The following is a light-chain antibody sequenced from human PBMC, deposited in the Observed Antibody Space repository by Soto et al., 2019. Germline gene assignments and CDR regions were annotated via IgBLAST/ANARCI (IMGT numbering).Light chain of an antibody. CDR3: KTYNNWPPWT. J-gene: IGKJ1*01. CDR1: QSVSSN. V-gene: IGKV3-15*01. CDR2: GAS. Sequence: EIVMTQSPATLSVSPGERATLSCRASQSVSSNLAWYQQKPGQAPRLLIYGASTRATGIPARFSGSGSGTEFNLAISSLQSEDFAVYYCKTYNNWPPWTFGQGTKVEIK.